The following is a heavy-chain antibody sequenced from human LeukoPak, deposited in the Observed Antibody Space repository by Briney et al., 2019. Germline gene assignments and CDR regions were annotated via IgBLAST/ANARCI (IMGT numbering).Heavy chain of an antibody. Sequence: SETLSLTCTVSGGSISSGGYYWSWIRQHPGKGLEWIGYIYYSGSTYYSPSPKSRVTISVDTSKNQFSLKLSSVTAADTAVYYCARSVGYCSSTSCYTSSNWFDPWGQGTLVTVSS. CDR2: IYYSGST. D-gene: IGHD2-2*02. V-gene: IGHV4-31*03. CDR3: ARSVGYCSSTSCYTSSNWFDP. CDR1: GGSISSGGYY. J-gene: IGHJ5*02.